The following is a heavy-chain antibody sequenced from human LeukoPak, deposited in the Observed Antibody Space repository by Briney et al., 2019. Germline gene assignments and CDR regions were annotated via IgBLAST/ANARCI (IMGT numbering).Heavy chain of an antibody. Sequence: SQTLSLTCTVSGGSISSGSYYWSWIRQPAGKGLEWIGRIYSSGSTNYNPSLKSRVTVSVDTAKNQFSLKLSSVTAADTAVYYCAREQRSSSWGAFDYWGQGTLVTVSS. CDR2: IYSSGST. J-gene: IGHJ4*02. CDR3: AREQRSSSWGAFDY. CDR1: GGSISSGSYY. V-gene: IGHV4-61*02. D-gene: IGHD6-13*01.